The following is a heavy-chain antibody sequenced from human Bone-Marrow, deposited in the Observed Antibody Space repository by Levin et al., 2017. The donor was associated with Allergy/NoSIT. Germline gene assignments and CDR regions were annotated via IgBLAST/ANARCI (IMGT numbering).Heavy chain of an antibody. J-gene: IGHJ6*02. V-gene: IGHV3-11*01. CDR2: ITTTGTSI. Sequence: KPGGSLRLSCTASGFSFSDYYMSWVRQAPGKGLEWLAYITTTGTSIYYADSVRGRLTISRDNARKSLSLQVNTLRADDTAVYYCARVGYSFGAYGMDVWGQGTTVIVSS. CDR3: ARVGYSFGAYGMDV. D-gene: IGHD2-15*01. CDR1: GFSFSDYY.